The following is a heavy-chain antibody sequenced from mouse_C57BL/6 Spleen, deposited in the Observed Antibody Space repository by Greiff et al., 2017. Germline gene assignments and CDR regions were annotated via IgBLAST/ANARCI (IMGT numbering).Heavy chain of an antibody. D-gene: IGHD1-1*01. CDR2: INPKNGGN. Sequence: VQLQQSGPELVKPGASVKISCKASGYTFTDYYMNWVKQSHGKSLVWIGDINPKNGGNCYNQKFKGKATLTGDKSSSTAYMELRSLTSEDSAVYYCARGGTTEGFAYWGQGTLVTVSA. J-gene: IGHJ3*01. V-gene: IGHV1-26*01. CDR1: GYTFTDYY. CDR3: ARGGTTEGFAY.